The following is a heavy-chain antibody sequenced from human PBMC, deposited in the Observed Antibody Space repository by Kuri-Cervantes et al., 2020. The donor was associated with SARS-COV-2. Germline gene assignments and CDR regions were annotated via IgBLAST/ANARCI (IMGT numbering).Heavy chain of an antibody. V-gene: IGHV1-2*02. CDR3: ARAGYDFWSGYYRIFDY. D-gene: IGHD3-3*01. J-gene: IGHJ4*02. CDR1: GYTFTSYD. Sequence: ASVKASCKASGYTFTSYDINWVRQATGQGLEWMGWINPNSGGTNYAQKFQGRVTMTRDTSISTAYMELSRLRSDDTAVYYCARAGYDFWSGYYRIFDYWGQGTLVTVSS. CDR2: INPNSGGT.